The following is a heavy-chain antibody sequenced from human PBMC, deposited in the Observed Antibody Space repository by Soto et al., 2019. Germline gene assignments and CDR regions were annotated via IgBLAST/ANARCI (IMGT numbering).Heavy chain of an antibody. V-gene: IGHV3-30*03. CDR1: EFDFRSYG. CDR2: SSYDGRET. Sequence: GGSLGLSCAATEFDFRSYGIHWVRQAPGKGLEWVAASSYDGRETFYADSAKGRFTVSKEMSKNTAFLQMNALRHEDTAVYFCARDSGWPILNFDNWGQGTPVTVSS. D-gene: IGHD3-10*01. CDR3: ARDSGWPILNFDN. J-gene: IGHJ4*02.